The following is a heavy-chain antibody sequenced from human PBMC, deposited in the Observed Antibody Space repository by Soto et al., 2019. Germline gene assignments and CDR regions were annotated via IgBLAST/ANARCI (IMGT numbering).Heavy chain of an antibody. Sequence: GGSLRLSCAASGFTFSSYAMTWVRQAPGMGLEWLSIISSSGGNTYYADSVKGRFTISRDNSKNTLYLQMNSLRAEDTAVYYCAGSGSYSLYYFHYWGQGTLVTVSS. CDR1: GFTFSSYA. CDR2: ISSSGGNT. V-gene: IGHV3-23*01. D-gene: IGHD1-26*01. CDR3: AGSGSYSLYYFHY. J-gene: IGHJ4*02.